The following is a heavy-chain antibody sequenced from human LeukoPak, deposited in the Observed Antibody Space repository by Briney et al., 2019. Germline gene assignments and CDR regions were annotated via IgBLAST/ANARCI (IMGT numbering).Heavy chain of an antibody. D-gene: IGHD3-22*01. Sequence: PGESLKISCEGSGYLFTSYWIGWVRQVPGKGQERMGIIYPGDSDTRYSPSFQGQVTISADRSTSTAYLHWSSLKASDSAMYYCARQDGDYYYGSDYWGQGTLVTVSS. CDR1: GYLFTSYW. J-gene: IGHJ4*02. V-gene: IGHV5-51*01. CDR2: IYPGDSDT. CDR3: ARQDGDYYYGSDY.